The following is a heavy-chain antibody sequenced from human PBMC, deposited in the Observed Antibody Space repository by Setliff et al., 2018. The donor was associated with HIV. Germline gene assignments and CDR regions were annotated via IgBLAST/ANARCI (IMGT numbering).Heavy chain of an antibody. Sequence: PGGSLRLSCAASGFTFGDYGMSWVRQAPGKGLEWVSGINWNGGSTGYADSVKGRFTISRDNAKNSLYLQMNSLRAEDTAVYYCAKDDWDYYDSSGYYHLYYMDVWGKGTTVTVSS. CDR3: AKDDWDYYDSSGYYHLYYMDV. V-gene: IGHV3-20*04. D-gene: IGHD3-22*01. J-gene: IGHJ6*03. CDR1: GFTFGDYG. CDR2: INWNGGST.